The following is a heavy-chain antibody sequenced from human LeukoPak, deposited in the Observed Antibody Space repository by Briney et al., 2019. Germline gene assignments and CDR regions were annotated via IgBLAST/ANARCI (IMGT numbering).Heavy chain of an antibody. CDR2: ISYDGSNK. D-gene: IGHD4-17*01. V-gene: IGHV3-30-3*01. CDR3: ASPNGPDAFDI. CDR1: GFTFSSYA. J-gene: IGHJ3*02. Sequence: GGSLRLSCAASGFTFSSYAMHWVRQAPGKGLEWVAVISYDGSNKYYADSVKGRFTISRDNAKNSLYLQMNSLRAEDTAVYYCASPNGPDAFDIWGQGTMVTVSS.